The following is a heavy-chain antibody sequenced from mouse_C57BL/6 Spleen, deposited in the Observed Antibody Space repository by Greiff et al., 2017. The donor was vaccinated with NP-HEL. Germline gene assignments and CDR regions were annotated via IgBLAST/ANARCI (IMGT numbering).Heavy chain of an antibody. J-gene: IGHJ4*01. V-gene: IGHV14-3*01. CDR2: IDPANGNT. D-gene: IGHD1-1*01. CDR1: GFNIKNTY. Sequence: VQLKESVAELVRPGASVKLSCTASGFNIKNTYMHWVKQRPEQGLEWIGRIDPANGNTKYAPKFQGKATITADTSSNTAYRQLSSLTSEDTAIYYCARQAPTTERAMDYWGQGTSVTVSS. CDR3: ARQAPTTERAMDY.